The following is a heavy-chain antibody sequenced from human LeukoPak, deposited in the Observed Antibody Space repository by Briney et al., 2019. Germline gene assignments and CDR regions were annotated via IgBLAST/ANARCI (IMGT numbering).Heavy chain of an antibody. CDR1: GYSISSGYY. CDR2: IYHSGST. CDR3: ARNLMIPRRRWAFDI. D-gene: IGHD4-23*01. V-gene: IGHV4-38-2*02. J-gene: IGHJ3*02. Sequence: SGTLSLTCTVSGYSISSGYYRGWIRQPPGKGLEWIGSIYHSGSTYYNPSLKSRVTISVDTSKNQFSLKLSSVTAADTAVYYCARNLMIPRRRWAFDIWGQGTMVTVSS.